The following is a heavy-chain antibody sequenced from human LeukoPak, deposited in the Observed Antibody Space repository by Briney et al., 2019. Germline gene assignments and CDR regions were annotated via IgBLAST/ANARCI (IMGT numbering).Heavy chain of an antibody. CDR3: ARDLEDCSGGSCFDAFDI. CDR1: GFTFSSYG. CDR2: INWNGGST. V-gene: IGHV3-20*01. D-gene: IGHD2-15*01. Sequence: GGSLRLSCAASGFTFSSYGMSWVRQAPGKGLEWVSGINWNGGSTGYADSVKGRFTISRDNAKNSLYLQMNSLRAEDTALYHCARDLEDCSGGSCFDAFDIWGQGTMVTVSS. J-gene: IGHJ3*02.